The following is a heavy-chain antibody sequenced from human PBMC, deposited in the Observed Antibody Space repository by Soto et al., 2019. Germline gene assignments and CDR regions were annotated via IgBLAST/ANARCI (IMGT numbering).Heavy chain of an antibody. J-gene: IGHJ6*02. CDR3: TKEGPGGGRHFYYDMEV. CDR1: GFVFSDYG. V-gene: IGHV3-30*18. Sequence: QMNLVESGGGVVQPVRSLRLSCAASGFVFSDYGMHCVRQAPGKGLEWVALITNDGNNEYYRESVKGRFSISRGRSTNTVDLLMNSLRPEGTGVYYCTKEGPGGGRHFYYDMEVWCQGTTVTVSS. D-gene: IGHD1-26*01. CDR2: ITNDGNNE.